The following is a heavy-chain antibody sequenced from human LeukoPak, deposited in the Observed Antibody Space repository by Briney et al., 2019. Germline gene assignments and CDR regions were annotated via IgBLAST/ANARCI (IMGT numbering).Heavy chain of an antibody. CDR1: GFTFSSYG. Sequence: TGGSLRLSCAASGFTFSSYGMHWVRQAPGKGLEWVAVIWYDGSNKYYADSVKGRFTISRDNSKNTLYLQMNSLRAEDTAVYYCAKDAQQLVEEYYFDYWGQGTLVTVSS. D-gene: IGHD6-13*01. J-gene: IGHJ4*02. CDR2: IWYDGSNK. V-gene: IGHV3-30*02. CDR3: AKDAQQLVEEYYFDY.